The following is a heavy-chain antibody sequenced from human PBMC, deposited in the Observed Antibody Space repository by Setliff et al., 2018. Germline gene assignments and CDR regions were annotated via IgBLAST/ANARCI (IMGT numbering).Heavy chain of an antibody. CDR3: ARAPRYFDPTGSYFDF. Sequence: PSETLSLTCTVSGASISGNSYYWAWIRQPPGRGLEWIASTYYSGSTSYNPSLKSRVTISVDTSNSQFSLKLTSVTAADTAVYYCARAPRYFDPTGSYFDFWGQGTLGTVSS. CDR2: TYYSGST. D-gene: IGHD3-22*01. J-gene: IGHJ4*02. CDR1: GASISGNSYY. V-gene: IGHV4-39*07.